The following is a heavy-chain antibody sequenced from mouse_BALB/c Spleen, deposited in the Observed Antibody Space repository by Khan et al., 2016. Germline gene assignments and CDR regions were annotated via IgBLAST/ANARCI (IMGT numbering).Heavy chain of an antibody. V-gene: IGHV14-3*02. CDR3: ANDGSSEWDFEV. J-gene: IGHJ1*01. CDR1: GFNIKDTY. CDR2: IDPANGNT. Sequence: VQLQQSGAELVKPGASVKLSCTASGFNIKDTYMHWVKQRPEQGLEWIGSIDPANGNTKYDPKFQGTATITADTSSNTAYLPLSSLTSEDTAVEECANDGSSEWDFEVWGAGTTVTGSA. D-gene: IGHD1-1*01.